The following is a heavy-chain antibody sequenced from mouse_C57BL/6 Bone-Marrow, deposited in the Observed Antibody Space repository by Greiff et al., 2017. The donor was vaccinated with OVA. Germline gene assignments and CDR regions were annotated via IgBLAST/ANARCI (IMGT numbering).Heavy chain of an antibody. CDR2: IDPENGDT. J-gene: IGHJ2*01. CDR3: VPYINSFYS. Sequence: EVKLVESGAELVRPGASVKLSCTASGFNIKDDYMHWVKQRPEQGLEWIGWIDPENGDTEYASKFQGKATITADTSSNTAYLQLSSLTYEDTAVYYTVPYINSFYSRGEDTTLTVSS. CDR1: GFNIKDDY. D-gene: IGHD1-1*01. V-gene: IGHV14-4*01.